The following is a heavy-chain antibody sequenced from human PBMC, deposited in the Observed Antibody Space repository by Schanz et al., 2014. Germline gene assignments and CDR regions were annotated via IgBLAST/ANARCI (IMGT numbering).Heavy chain of an antibody. CDR1: GFIFSSYG. V-gene: IGHV3-72*01. J-gene: IGHJ5*02. CDR2: VRNKNNRYTT. D-gene: IGHD2-2*01. CDR3: ARRASCSRIGCPFDP. Sequence: VQLVESGGGVVQPGRSLRLSCAASGFIFSSYGLHWVRQAPGKGLEWVGRVRNKNNRYTTEYAASVKGRFTISRDDSKNSLYLQMNSLKTEDTAMYYCARRASCSRIGCPFDPWGQGTLVTVSS.